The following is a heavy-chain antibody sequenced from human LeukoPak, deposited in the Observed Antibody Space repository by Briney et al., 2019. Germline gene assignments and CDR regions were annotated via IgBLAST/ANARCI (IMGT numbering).Heavy chain of an antibody. Sequence: PGRSLRLSCAASGFTLSSYGMHWVRQAPGKGLEWVAVIWYDGSNKYYADSVKGRFTISRDNSKNTLYLQMNSLRAEDTAVYYCARDPRPGYDILTGYYRYGMDVWGKGTTVTVSS. CDR1: GFTLSSYG. CDR3: ARDPRPGYDILTGYYRYGMDV. J-gene: IGHJ6*04. CDR2: IWYDGSNK. V-gene: IGHV3-33*01. D-gene: IGHD3-9*01.